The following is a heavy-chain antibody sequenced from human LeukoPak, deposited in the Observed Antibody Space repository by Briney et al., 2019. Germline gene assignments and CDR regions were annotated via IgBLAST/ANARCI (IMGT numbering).Heavy chain of an antibody. Sequence: PGGSLRLSCTASGFTFGDYVMSWVRQAPGKGLEWVANIKQDGSEQYYVDSVKGRFTISRDNAKNSLSLQMNSLRAEDTAVYYCARPLLYYYGSETYFWFDPWGQGTLVTVSS. CDR3: ARPLLYYYGSETYFWFDP. J-gene: IGHJ5*02. V-gene: IGHV3-7*01. CDR2: IKQDGSEQ. D-gene: IGHD3-10*01. CDR1: GFTFGDYV.